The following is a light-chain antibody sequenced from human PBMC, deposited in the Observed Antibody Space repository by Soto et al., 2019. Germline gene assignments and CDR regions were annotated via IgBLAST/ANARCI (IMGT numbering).Light chain of an antibody. Sequence: DIVMTQSPDSLAVSLGERATINCKSSQSVFYSSTNKNHLACYQQKPGQPPTLLIYWASTREFGVPDRFSGSGSGTDFTLTISSLQAEDVAVYYCQHYHSNPITFGQGTRLEIK. V-gene: IGKV4-1*01. CDR1: QSVFYSSTNKNH. CDR3: QHYHSNPIT. CDR2: WAS. J-gene: IGKJ5*01.